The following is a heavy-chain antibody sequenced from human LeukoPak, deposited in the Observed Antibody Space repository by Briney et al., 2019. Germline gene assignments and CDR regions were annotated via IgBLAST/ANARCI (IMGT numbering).Heavy chain of an antibody. V-gene: IGHV3-23*01. Sequence: GGSLRLSCAASGFTFNTYAMTWVRQAPGKGLEWVSAIRGDGATRFYADSVKGRFTVSRDNSKNTVYLQMNSLRAEDTAVYYCAGPYNWGLWAFDIWGQGTMVTVSS. D-gene: IGHD7-27*01. CDR3: AGPYNWGLWAFDI. CDR2: IRGDGATR. CDR1: GFTFNTYA. J-gene: IGHJ3*02.